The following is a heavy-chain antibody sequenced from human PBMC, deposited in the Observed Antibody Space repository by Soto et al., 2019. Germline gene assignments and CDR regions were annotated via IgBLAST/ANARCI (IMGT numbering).Heavy chain of an antibody. CDR2: IYYSENT. Sequence: SETHCVTSSVAEGYIGGSSSRWGWIRQPPGKGLEWIGNIYYSENTYYNPSLKSRVTISVDTSKNQFSLRLTSVTAADTAVYYCATHPPYGPLDHWGQGTLVTVSS. V-gene: IGHV4-39*01. D-gene: IGHD4-17*01. J-gene: IGHJ4*02. CDR3: ATHPPYGPLDH. CDR1: EGYIGGSSSR.